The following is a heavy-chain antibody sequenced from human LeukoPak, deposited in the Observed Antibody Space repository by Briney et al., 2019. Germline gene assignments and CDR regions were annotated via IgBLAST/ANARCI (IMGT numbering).Heavy chain of an antibody. J-gene: IGHJ4*02. CDR3: ARGGLANYFDY. CDR1: GGSFSGYY. V-gene: IGHV4-34*01. Sequence: SETLSLTCVVYGGSFSGYYWSWIRQPPGKGLEWIGEINHSGTTNYNPSLKSRVTISVDTSKNQFSLKLTSVTAADTAVYYCARGGLANYFDYWGQGTLVRVSS. CDR2: INHSGTT. D-gene: IGHD3/OR15-3a*01.